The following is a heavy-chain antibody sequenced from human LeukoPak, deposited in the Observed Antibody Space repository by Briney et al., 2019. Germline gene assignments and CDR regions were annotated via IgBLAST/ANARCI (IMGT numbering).Heavy chain of an antibody. CDR1: GFTFSSYA. CDR2: ISGSGGST. D-gene: IGHD2-2*01. V-gene: IGHV3-23*01. Sequence: GGSLRLSCAASGFTFSSYAMSWVRQAPGKGLEWVSAISGSGGSTYYADSVKGRFTISRDNAKNSLYLQMNSLRAEDTAVYYCARPVSIDEIVVVPAATDYWGQGTLVTVSS. CDR3: ARPVSIDEIVVVPAATDY. J-gene: IGHJ4*02.